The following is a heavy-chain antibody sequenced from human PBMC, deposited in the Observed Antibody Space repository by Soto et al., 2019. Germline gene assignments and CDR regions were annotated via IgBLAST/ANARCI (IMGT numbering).Heavy chain of an antibody. V-gene: IGHV1-46*01. CDR3: ARDNSESNSWWFDP. J-gene: IGHJ5*02. Sequence: GASVKVSCKASGYTFTGYYMHWVRQAPGQGLEWMGLINPSGVSTNYAQKFQGRITLTRDTSTSTVSMELSSLRSEDTAVYYCARDNSESNSWWFDPWGQGTLVTVSS. D-gene: IGHD1-26*01. CDR2: INPSGVST. CDR1: GYTFTGYY.